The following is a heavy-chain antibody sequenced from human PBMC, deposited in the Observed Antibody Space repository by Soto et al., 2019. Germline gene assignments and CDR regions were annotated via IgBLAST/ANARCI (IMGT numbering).Heavy chain of an antibody. CDR2: IWYDGSNK. V-gene: IGHV3-33*01. J-gene: IGHJ3*02. CDR3: ARDRKPVASYYYDSSGYYRNDAFDI. D-gene: IGHD3-22*01. CDR1: GSTFSSYG. Sequence: HPGGSLRLSCAASGSTFSSYGMHWVRQAPGKGLEWVAVIWYDGSNKYYADSVKGRFTISRDNSKNTLYLQMNSLRAEDTAVYYCARDRKPVASYYYDSSGYYRNDAFDIWGQGTMVTVSS.